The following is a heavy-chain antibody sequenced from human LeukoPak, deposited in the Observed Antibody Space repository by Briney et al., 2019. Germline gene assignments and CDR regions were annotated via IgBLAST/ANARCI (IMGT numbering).Heavy chain of an antibody. CDR1: GGSISSYY. D-gene: IGHD3-10*01. V-gene: IGHV4-4*07. CDR3: ARAVVVRGVIRGYYYYYMDV. CDR2: IYTSGST. J-gene: IGHJ6*03. Sequence: SETLSLTCTVSGGSISSYYWSWIRQPAGKGLEWIGRIYTSGSTNYNPSLKSRVTMSVDTSKNQFSLKLSSVTAADTAVYYCARAVVVRGVIRGYYYYYMDVWGKGTTVTISS.